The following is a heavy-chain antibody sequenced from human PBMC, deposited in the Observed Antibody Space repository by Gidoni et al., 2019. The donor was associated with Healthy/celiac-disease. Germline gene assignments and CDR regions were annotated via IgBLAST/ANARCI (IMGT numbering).Heavy chain of an antibody. V-gene: IGHV4-39*07. CDR1: GGSISSSSYY. Sequence: QLQLQESGPGLVKPSETLSLTCTVSGGSISSSSYYWGWIRQPPGKGLEWIGSIYYSGSTYYNPSLKSRVTISVDTSKNQFSRKLSSVTAADTAVYYCARQPWGGVRGVISLYYFDYWGQGTLVTVSS. CDR2: IYYSGST. CDR3: ARQPWGGVRGVISLYYFDY. J-gene: IGHJ4*02. D-gene: IGHD3-10*01.